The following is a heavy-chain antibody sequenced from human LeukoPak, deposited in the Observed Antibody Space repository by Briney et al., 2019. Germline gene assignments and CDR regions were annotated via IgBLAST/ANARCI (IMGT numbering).Heavy chain of an antibody. CDR1: GYTFTGYY. CDR3: ATGVMVGATLIAPFDY. V-gene: IGHV1-2*02. D-gene: IGHD1-26*01. Sequence: ASVKVSCKASGYTFTGYYMHWVRQTPGQGLEWMGRISPNSGGTNYAQKFQGRVTMTEDTSTDTAYMELSSLRSEDTAVYYCATGVMVGATLIAPFDYWGQGTLVTVSS. J-gene: IGHJ4*02. CDR2: ISPNSGGT.